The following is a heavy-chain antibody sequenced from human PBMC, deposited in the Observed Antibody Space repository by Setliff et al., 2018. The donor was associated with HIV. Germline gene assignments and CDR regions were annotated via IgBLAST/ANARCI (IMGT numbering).Heavy chain of an antibody. J-gene: IGHJ4*02. D-gene: IGHD3-22*01. CDR2: ILDKANGYAT. V-gene: IGHV3-73*01. CDR1: GFTFSGSP. Sequence: PGGSLRLSCAAPGFTFSGSPLHWVRQASGKGLEWVGRILDKANGYATAYAASVKGRFTISRDDSKNTAYLQMSSLKTEDTAVYYCARPQYYYDTSGDDDWGQGTLVTVSS. CDR3: ARPQYYYDTSGDDD.